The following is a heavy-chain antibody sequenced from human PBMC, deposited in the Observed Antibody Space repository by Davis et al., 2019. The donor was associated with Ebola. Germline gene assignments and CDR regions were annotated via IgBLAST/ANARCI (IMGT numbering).Heavy chain of an antibody. CDR3: ARNRLWLDYLDY. CDR2: IYYSGST. V-gene: IGHV4-61*01. J-gene: IGHJ4*02. Sequence: MPSETLSLTCTVSGGSASTGSYYWSWIRQPPGKGLEWIGYIYYSGSTNYNPSLKSRVTISVDTSKNQFSLKLSSVTAADTAVYYCARNRLWLDYLDYWGQGTLVTVSS. D-gene: IGHD6-19*01. CDR1: GGSASTGSYY.